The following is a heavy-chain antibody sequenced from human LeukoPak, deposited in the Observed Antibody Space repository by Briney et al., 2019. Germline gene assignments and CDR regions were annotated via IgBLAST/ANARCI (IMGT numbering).Heavy chain of an antibody. CDR1: GGSFSGYY. D-gene: IGHD3-22*01. Sequence: PSETLSLTCAVYGGSFSGYYWSWIRQPPGKGLEWIGDINHSGSTNYNPSLKSRVTISVDTSKNQFSLKLSSVTAADTAVYYCATHYYYDSSGYYPVVDYWGQGTLVTVSS. CDR3: ATHYYYDSSGYYPVVDY. CDR2: INHSGST. V-gene: IGHV4-34*01. J-gene: IGHJ4*02.